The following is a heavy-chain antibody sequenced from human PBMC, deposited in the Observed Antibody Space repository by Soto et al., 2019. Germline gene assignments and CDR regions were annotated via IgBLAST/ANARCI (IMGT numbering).Heavy chain of an antibody. CDR3: ARVEPMDDILTY. CDR1: TFTSYA. J-gene: IGHJ4*02. Sequence: TFTSYAMHWVRQAPGQRLEWMGWINAGNGNTKYSQKFQGRVTITRDTSASTAYMELSSLRSEDTAVCYCARVEPMDDILTYWGQGTLVTVSS. D-gene: IGHD3-9*01. CDR2: INAGNGNT. V-gene: IGHV1-3*01.